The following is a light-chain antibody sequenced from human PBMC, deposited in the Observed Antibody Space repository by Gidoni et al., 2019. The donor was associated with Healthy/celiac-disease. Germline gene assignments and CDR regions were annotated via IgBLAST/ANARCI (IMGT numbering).Light chain of an antibody. CDR2: VAS. Sequence: ITHPPATLSVSPGERATLSCRASQSVGSNLAWYQQKPGQAPRLLIYVASTRATGIPARFSGSGSVTEFTLTISSLQSEDFAVYYCQQYKNWPSWTFGQGTKVEIK. V-gene: IGKV3-15*01. J-gene: IGKJ1*01. CDR1: QSVGSN. CDR3: QQYKNWPSWT.